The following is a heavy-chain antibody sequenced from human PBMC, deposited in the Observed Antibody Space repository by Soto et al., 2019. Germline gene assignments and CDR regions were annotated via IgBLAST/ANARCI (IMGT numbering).Heavy chain of an antibody. CDR2: IIPIFGTA. D-gene: IGHD3-16*02. J-gene: IGHJ4*02. CDR3: AREGGYYDYVWGSYPLDY. CDR1: GGTFSSYA. Sequence: QVQLVQSGAEVKKPGSSVKVSCKASGGTFSSYAISWVRQAPGQGLEWMGGIIPIFGTANYAQKFQGRVTITADESTSTDYMELSSLRSEDTAVYYCAREGGYYDYVWGSYPLDYWGQGTLVTVSS. V-gene: IGHV1-69*01.